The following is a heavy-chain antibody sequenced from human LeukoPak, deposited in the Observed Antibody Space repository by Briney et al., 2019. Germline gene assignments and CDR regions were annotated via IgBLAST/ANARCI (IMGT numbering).Heavy chain of an antibody. CDR1: GGSIDSHF. CDR2: IFYSGST. V-gene: IGHV4-59*08. CDR3: ARLKVADSESFDI. Sequence: PETLSLTCTVSGGSIDSHFWSWIRQPPGKGLEWIGNIFYSGSTNNNPSLESRLTISQDSSKNQVSLRLTSATAADTAIYYCARLKVADSESFDIWGPGTLVAVSS. J-gene: IGHJ3*02.